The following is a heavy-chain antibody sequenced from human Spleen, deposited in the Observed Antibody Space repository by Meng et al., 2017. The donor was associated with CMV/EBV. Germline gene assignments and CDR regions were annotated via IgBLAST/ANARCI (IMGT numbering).Heavy chain of an antibody. CDR1: GFTFSSYG. CDR2: IRYDGSNK. J-gene: IGHJ6*02. V-gene: IGHV3-30*02. Sequence: GSLKISCAASGFTFSSYGMHWVRQAPGKGLEWVAFIRYDGSNKYYADSVKGRFTISRDNSKNTLYLQMNSLRAEDTAVYYCAKDGSYYYGSGTAWDYYYYGMDVWGQGTTVTVSS. D-gene: IGHD3-10*01. CDR3: AKDGSYYYGSGTAWDYYYYGMDV.